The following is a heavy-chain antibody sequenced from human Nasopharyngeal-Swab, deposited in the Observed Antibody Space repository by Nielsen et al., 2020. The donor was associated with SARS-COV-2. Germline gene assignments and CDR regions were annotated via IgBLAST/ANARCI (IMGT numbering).Heavy chain of an antibody. CDR3: ARVKSITMVQGSAFDI. CDR2: INHSGST. V-gene: IGHV4-34*01. D-gene: IGHD3-10*01. J-gene: IGHJ3*02. Sequence: RQAPGKGLEWIGEINHSGSTNYNPSLKSRVTISVDTSKNQFSLKLSSVTAADTAVYYCARVKSITMVQGSAFDIWGQGTMVTVSS.